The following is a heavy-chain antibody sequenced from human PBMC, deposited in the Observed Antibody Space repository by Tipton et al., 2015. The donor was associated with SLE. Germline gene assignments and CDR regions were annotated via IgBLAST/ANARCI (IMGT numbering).Heavy chain of an antibody. CDR3: ARDQGSWRWLQSRGAFDI. D-gene: IGHD5-24*01. CDR2: IYYSGST. CDR1: VGSISSHY. Sequence: TLSLTCTVSVGSISSHYWSWIRQPPGKGLEWIGYIYYSGSTNYNPSLKSRVTISVDTSKNQFSLKLSSVTAADTAVYYCARDQGSWRWLQSRGAFDIWGQGTMVTVSS. J-gene: IGHJ3*02. V-gene: IGHV4-59*11.